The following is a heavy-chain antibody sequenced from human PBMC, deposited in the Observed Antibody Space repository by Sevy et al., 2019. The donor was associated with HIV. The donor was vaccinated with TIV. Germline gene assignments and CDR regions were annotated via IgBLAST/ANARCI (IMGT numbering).Heavy chain of an antibody. J-gene: IGHJ3*02. CDR1: GYTFTSYD. D-gene: IGHD3-22*01. Sequence: ASVKVSCKASGYTFTSYDINWVRQATGQGLEWMGWMNPNSGNTGYAQKFQGRVTMTRNTSISTAYMELSSLRSEDTAVYYCARGVRAYYYDSSGYYYSGGSAFDIWGQGTMVTV. CDR3: ARGVRAYYYDSSGYYYSGGSAFDI. CDR2: MNPNSGNT. V-gene: IGHV1-8*01.